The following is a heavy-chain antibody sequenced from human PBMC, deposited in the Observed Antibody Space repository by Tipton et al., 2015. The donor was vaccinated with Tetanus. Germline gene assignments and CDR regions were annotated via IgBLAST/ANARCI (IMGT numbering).Heavy chain of an antibody. CDR2: IHPGESTT. V-gene: IGHV5-51*01. CDR3: AGRRSITNLFFWFDP. Sequence: QLVQSGGEVKKPGESLRISCQASGYSFSSYYIAWVRQMPGRGLEWMGFIHPGESTTTYSPSFQGRVTFSADTSINTAYLHWASLTDSDTATYYCAGRRSITNLFFWFDPWGQGTPVTVSS. CDR1: GYSFSSYY. J-gene: IGHJ5*02. D-gene: IGHD5-24*01.